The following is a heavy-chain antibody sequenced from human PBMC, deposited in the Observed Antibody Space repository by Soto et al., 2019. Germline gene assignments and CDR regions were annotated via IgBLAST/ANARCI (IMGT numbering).Heavy chain of an antibody. Sequence: ASVKVSCKASGYTFTGYYMHWVRQAPGQGLEWMGWINPNSGGTNYAQKFQGWVTMTRDTSISTAYMELSRLRSDDTAVYYCARAESTVVVVAANISWFDPWGQGTLVTVSS. V-gene: IGHV1-2*04. J-gene: IGHJ5*02. CDR1: GYTFTGYY. CDR3: ARAESTVVVVAANISWFDP. CDR2: INPNSGGT. D-gene: IGHD2-15*01.